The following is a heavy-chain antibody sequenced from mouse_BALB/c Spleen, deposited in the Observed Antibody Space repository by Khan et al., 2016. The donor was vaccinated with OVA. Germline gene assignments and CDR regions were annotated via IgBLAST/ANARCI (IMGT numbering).Heavy chain of an antibody. D-gene: IGHD2-14*01. V-gene: IGHV1-4*01. Sequence: QVQLKQSGAELARPGASVKMSCKASGYTFTSYTIHWIKLRPGQGLEWIGYINPSNGYTNYNQKFKDKATLTADKSSTTAYMQLSSLTSDDSAVYNWVRDGAYYRNDGWCAYWGQGTLVTVSA. CDR1: GYTFTSYT. CDR2: INPSNGYT. CDR3: VRDGAYYRNDGWCAY. J-gene: IGHJ3*01.